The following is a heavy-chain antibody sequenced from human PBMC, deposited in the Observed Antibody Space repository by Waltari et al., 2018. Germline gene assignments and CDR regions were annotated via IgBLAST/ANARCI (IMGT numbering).Heavy chain of an antibody. CDR3: AKLAGISAWFFDY. CDR1: GFTFSCFA. V-gene: IGHV3-23*01. Sequence: EVQVLESGGGLVQPGGSLRLSCSASGFTFSCFAMSWVRQAPGKGLEWVSTINNAGDDTYYADSVRGRFTISRDNSKNTLYLQVNSLRAEDTAIYYCAKLAGISAWFFDYWGQGTLVTVSS. D-gene: IGHD1-1*01. CDR2: INNAGDDT. J-gene: IGHJ4*02.